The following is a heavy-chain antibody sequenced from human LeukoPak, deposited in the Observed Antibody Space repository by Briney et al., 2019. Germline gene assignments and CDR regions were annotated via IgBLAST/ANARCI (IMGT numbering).Heavy chain of an antibody. CDR3: ARDSSRVFDY. CDR2: IYYSGST. D-gene: IGHD2-15*01. Sequence: SETLSLTGTVSGGSISSYYWSWIRQPPGKGLEWIGYIYYSGSTNYNPSLKSRVTISVDTSKNQFSLKLSSVTAADTAVYYCARDSSRVFDYWGQGTLVTVSS. J-gene: IGHJ4*02. CDR1: GGSISSYY. V-gene: IGHV4-59*12.